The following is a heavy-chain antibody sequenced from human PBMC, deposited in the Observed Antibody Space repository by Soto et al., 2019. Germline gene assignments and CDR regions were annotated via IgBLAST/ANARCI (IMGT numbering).Heavy chain of an antibody. CDR2: ISDSGSIK. V-gene: IGHV3-48*01. J-gene: IGHJ3*01. CDR1: GFTFSSYS. D-gene: IGHD2-2*01. CDR3: ARDVLGWSTTRCYA. Sequence: EAHLVESGGRLVQPGGSLRLSCAASGFTFSSYSMNWVRQAPGKGLEWVSYISDSGSIKYYADSVKGRFTISRDNAQNSLYLQMNSLSAEDTAVYYCARDVLGWSTTRCYAWGQGTMVTVSS.